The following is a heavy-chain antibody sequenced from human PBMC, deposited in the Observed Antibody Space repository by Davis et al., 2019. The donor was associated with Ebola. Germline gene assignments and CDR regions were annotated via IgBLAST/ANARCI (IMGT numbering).Heavy chain of an antibody. CDR1: GGSFSGYY. CDR2: INHSGST. CDR3: ASSGYRNYYYYGMDV. Sequence: MPSETLSLTCAVYGGSFSGYYWSWIRQPPGKGLEWIGEINHSGSTNYNPSLKSRVTISVDTSKNHFSLKLSSVTAADTAVYYCASSGYRNYYYYGMDVWGQGTTVTVSS. D-gene: IGHD5-12*01. V-gene: IGHV4-34*01. J-gene: IGHJ6*02.